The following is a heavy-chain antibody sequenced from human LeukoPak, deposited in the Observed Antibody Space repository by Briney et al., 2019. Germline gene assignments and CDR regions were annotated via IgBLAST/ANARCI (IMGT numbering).Heavy chain of an antibody. D-gene: IGHD3/OR15-3a*01. CDR3: ARARGVGRNWFDP. V-gene: IGHV4-39*07. CDR2: IYYSGST. CDR1: GGSISSSSYY. J-gene: IGHJ5*02. Sequence: SETLSLTCTVSGGSISSSSYYWGWIRQPPGKGLEWIGSIYYSGSTYYNPSLKSRVTISVDTSKNQFSLKLSSVTAADTAVYYCARARGVGRNWFDPWGQGTLVTVSS.